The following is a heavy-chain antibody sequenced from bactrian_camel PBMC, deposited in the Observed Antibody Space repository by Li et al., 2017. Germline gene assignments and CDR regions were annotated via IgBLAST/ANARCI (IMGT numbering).Heavy chain of an antibody. J-gene: IGHJ6*01. CDR3: ATPSVMGMGCPTHADFGY. CDR1: GFTERSRC. Sequence: QVQLVESGGGSVQAGGSLTLSCTASLSGFTERSRCMAWFRQAPGREREAVASMYTLGVDGSTYYGDSVKGRFTISQEDAKNTVYLQMNQMKPEDTAMYYCATPSVMGMGCPTHADFGYWDQGTQVTVS. D-gene: IGHD3*01. V-gene: IGHV3S1*01. CDR2: MYTLGVDGST.